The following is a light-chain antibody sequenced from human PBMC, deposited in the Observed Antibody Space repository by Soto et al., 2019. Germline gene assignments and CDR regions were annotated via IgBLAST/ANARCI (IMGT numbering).Light chain of an antibody. Sequence: QSVLTQPPSASGSPGQSVTISCTGTSSDVGGYNYVSWYQQHPGEAPKLLIYEVIKRPSGVPDRFSASRSGNTASLTVSGLQAEDEADYYCSSYAGSNTPYVFGTGTKVTVL. CDR1: SSDVGGYNY. CDR3: SSYAGSNTPYV. CDR2: EVI. V-gene: IGLV2-8*01. J-gene: IGLJ1*01.